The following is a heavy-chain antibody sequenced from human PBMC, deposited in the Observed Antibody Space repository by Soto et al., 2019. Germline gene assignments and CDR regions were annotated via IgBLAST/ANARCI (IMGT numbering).Heavy chain of an antibody. J-gene: IGHJ3*02. Sequence: GGSLRLSCAASGFTFSDHYMDWVRQAPGKGLEWVGRIRNKGNSYTTEYAASVKGRFTISRDNSKSTLYLEMNSLRAEDTAVYYCARPLTLGATDDAFDMWGQGTKVTVSS. CDR2: IRNKGNSYTT. CDR3: ARPLTLGATDDAFDM. V-gene: IGHV3-72*01. CDR1: GFTFSDHY. D-gene: IGHD1-26*01.